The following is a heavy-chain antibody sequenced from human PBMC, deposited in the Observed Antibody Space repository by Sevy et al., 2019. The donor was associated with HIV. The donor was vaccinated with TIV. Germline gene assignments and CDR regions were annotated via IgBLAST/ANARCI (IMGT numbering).Heavy chain of an antibody. CDR1: GYTFTSYD. Sequence: ASVKVSCKASGYTFTSYDINWVRQATGQGLEWMGWMNPNSGNTGYAQKFQGRVTMTRNTSISTAYMELSSLRSEDTAVYYCARYGDYVYYYYYGMDVWGQRTTVTVSS. D-gene: IGHD4-17*01. V-gene: IGHV1-8*01. J-gene: IGHJ6*02. CDR3: ARYGDYVYYYYYGMDV. CDR2: MNPNSGNT.